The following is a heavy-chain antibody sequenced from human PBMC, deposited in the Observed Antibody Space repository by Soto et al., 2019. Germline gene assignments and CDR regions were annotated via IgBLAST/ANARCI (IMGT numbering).Heavy chain of an antibody. CDR1: GFTFSSYG. CDR3: AREGQPAAGNTPHN. CDR2: IWYDGSNK. Sequence: GSLRLSCAASGFTFSSYGMHWVRQAPGKGLEWVAVIWYDGSNKYYADSVKGRFTISRDNSKNTLYVEMNSLSAEDTAVYYCAREGQPAAGNTPHNWGQGTLVTVHS. D-gene: IGHD6-13*01. J-gene: IGHJ4*02. V-gene: IGHV3-33*01.